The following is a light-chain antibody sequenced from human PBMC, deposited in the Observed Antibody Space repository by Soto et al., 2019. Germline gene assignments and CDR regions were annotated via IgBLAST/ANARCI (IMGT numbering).Light chain of an antibody. CDR2: SNN. V-gene: IGLV1-44*01. J-gene: IGLJ3*02. CDR1: SSNIGSNT. Sequence: QLVLTQPPSASGTPGPRVTISCSGSSSNIGSNTVNWYQQLPGTAPKLLIYSNNQRPSGVPDRFSGSKSGTSASLAISGLQSEDEADYYCAAWDDSLMGVFGGGTKLTVL. CDR3: AAWDDSLMGV.